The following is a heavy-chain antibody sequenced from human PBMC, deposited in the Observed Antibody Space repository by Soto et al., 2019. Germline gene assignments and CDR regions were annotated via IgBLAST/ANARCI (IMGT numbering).Heavy chain of an antibody. CDR3: ARISRYCSGGDCHA. CDR2: ISYDGSNT. CDR1: VVSFNSSD. Sequence: GGSLRLSCAASVVSFNSSDMEWVRHAAGKGPEWVAIISYDGSNTYYSDSVRGRFTISRDNSKDTLYLQMHSLRSEDTAIYYCARISRYCSGGDCHAWGQGTQVTVSS. D-gene: IGHD2-15*01. J-gene: IGHJ5*02. V-gene: IGHV3-30*03.